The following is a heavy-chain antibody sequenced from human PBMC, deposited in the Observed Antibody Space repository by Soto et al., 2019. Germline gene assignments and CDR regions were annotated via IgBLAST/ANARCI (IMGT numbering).Heavy chain of an antibody. CDR3: ARDLWGYCGTDCYPLDV. J-gene: IGHJ6*02. CDR2: MYNTGST. V-gene: IGHV4-59*01. CDR1: GGSISRYY. Sequence: QVQVQESGPGLVKPSETLSLTCTVSGGSISRYYWSWIRQPPGKGLEWIGYMYNTGSTVYNPSFKSRVTISVDTSKNQFSLKLNSVTAADTAVYYCARDLWGYCGTDCYPLDVWGQGTTVTVSS. D-gene: IGHD2-21*02.